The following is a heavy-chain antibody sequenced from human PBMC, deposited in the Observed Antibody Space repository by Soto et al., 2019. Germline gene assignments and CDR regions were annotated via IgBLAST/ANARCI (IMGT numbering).Heavy chain of an antibody. Sequence: SETLSLTCTVSGGSISSYYWSWIRQPPGKGLEWIGYIYYSGSTNYNPSLKSRVTISVDTSKNQFSLKLSSVTAADTAVYYCARSHDYLDWFDPWGQGTLVTVSS. J-gene: IGHJ5*02. CDR2: IYYSGST. CDR1: GGSISSYY. D-gene: IGHD4-17*01. V-gene: IGHV4-59*01. CDR3: ARSHDYLDWFDP.